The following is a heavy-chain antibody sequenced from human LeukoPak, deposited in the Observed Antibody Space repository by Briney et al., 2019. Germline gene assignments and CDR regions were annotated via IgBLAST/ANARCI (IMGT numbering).Heavy chain of an antibody. CDR3: ARVTEAQFFDY. V-gene: IGHV3-30-3*01. CDR2: ISYDGSNK. J-gene: IGHJ4*02. D-gene: IGHD1-14*01. Sequence: GGSLRLSCAASGFTFSSYAMHWVRQAPGKGLEWVAVISYDGSNKYYADSVKGRFTISRDNSKNTLYLQMNSLRAEDTAVYYCARVTEAQFFDYWGQGTLVTVSS. CDR1: GFTFSSYA.